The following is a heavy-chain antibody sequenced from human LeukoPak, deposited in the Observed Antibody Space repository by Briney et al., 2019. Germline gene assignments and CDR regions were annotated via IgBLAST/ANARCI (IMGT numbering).Heavy chain of an antibody. Sequence: SETLSLTCTVSGGSISSYYWSWIRQPPGKGLEWIGYIYYSGSTNYNPSLKSRVTISVDTSKNQFSLKLSSATAADTAVYYCARETKRFGEFDRWFDPWGQGTLVTVSS. CDR1: GGSISSYY. V-gene: IGHV4-59*01. CDR3: ARETKRFGEFDRWFDP. CDR2: IYYSGST. D-gene: IGHD3-10*01. J-gene: IGHJ5*02.